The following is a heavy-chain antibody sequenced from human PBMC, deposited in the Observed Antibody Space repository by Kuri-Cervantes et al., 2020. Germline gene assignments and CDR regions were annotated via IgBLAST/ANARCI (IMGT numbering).Heavy chain of an antibody. CDR2: ISGSSGYI. CDR3: ARLSSGVDY. V-gene: IGHV3-21*01. Sequence: GESLKISCAASGYTVTTYSMNWVRQAPGKGLEWVSSISGSSGYIYYADSLKGRVTISRDNAKNTLYLQMNSLRAEDTAVYYCARLSSGVDYWGQGTLVTVSS. CDR1: GYTVTTYS. D-gene: IGHD6-19*01. J-gene: IGHJ4*02.